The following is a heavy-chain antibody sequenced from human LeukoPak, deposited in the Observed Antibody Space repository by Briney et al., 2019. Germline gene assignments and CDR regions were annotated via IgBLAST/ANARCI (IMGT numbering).Heavy chain of an antibody. CDR3: AREDSYYYGSGSYPFDY. V-gene: IGHV3-11*04. CDR1: GFTFSDYY. Sequence: GGSLRLSCAASGFTFSDYYMSWIRQAPGKGLEWVSYISSSGSTIYYADSVRGRFTISRDNAKNSLYLQMNSLRAEDTAVYYCAREDSYYYGSGSYPFDYWGQGTLVTVSS. J-gene: IGHJ4*02. D-gene: IGHD3-10*01. CDR2: ISSSGSTI.